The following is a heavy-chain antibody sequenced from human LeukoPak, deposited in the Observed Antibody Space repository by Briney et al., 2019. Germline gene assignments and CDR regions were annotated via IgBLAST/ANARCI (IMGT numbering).Heavy chain of an antibody. J-gene: IGHJ5*02. V-gene: IGHV1-2*02. CDR1: GYTFTGYY. CDR3: ARSRTITMIVRNNWFDP. CDR2: INPNSGGT. D-gene: IGHD3-22*01. Sequence: ASVKVSCKASGYTFTGYYMHWVRQAPGQGLEWMGWINPNSGGTNYAQKFQGRVTMTRDTSISTAYMELSRLRSDDTAVYYCARSRTITMIVRNNWFDPWGQGTLVTVSS.